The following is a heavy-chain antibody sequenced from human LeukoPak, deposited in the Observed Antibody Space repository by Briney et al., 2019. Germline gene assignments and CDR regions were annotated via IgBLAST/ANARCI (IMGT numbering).Heavy chain of an antibody. CDR3: ARAAAGAVAGTGYYYYMDV. CDR2: TYYRSKWYN. D-gene: IGHD6-19*01. J-gene: IGHJ6*03. V-gene: IGHV6-1*01. CDR1: GDSVSSNSAA. Sequence: SQTLSLTCAISGDSVSSNSAAWNWIRQSPSRGLEWLGRTYYRSKWYNDYAVSVKSRITINPDTSKNQFSLQLNSVTPEDTAVYYCARAAAGAVAGTGYYYYMDVWGKGTTVTVSS.